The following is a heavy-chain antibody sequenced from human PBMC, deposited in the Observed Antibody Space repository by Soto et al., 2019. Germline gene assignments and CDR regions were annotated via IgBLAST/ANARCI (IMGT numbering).Heavy chain of an antibody. CDR3: ARHSSTWYYGDY. Sequence: SETLSLTCTVSGDSISTTDYSWGWIRQPPGKGLEWIASISYSGSTSYNPSLKSPVTISRDTSKNQFSLKLSSVTAADTAVYYCARHSSTWYYGDYWGQGTLVTVSS. CDR1: GDSISTTDYS. D-gene: IGHD6-13*01. J-gene: IGHJ4*02. V-gene: IGHV4-39*01. CDR2: ISYSGST.